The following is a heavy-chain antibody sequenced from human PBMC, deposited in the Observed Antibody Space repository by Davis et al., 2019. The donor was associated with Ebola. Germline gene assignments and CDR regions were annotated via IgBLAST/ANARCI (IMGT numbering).Heavy chain of an antibody. V-gene: IGHV3-48*03. CDR1: GFTFYRYE. D-gene: IGHD3-9*01. CDR3: ARGPLTALDY. Sequence: GESLKIFCITSGFTFYRYEMNWVRQAPGKGLEWVSFISASGSPIYYADSIKGRFTISRDTARNSVHLQMDSLRAEDTAIYYCARGPLTALDYWGQGTLVTVSS. J-gene: IGHJ4*02. CDR2: ISASGSPI.